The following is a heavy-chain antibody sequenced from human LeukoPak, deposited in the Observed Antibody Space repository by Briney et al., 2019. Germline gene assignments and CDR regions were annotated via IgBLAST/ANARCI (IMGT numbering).Heavy chain of an antibody. V-gene: IGHV1-8*01. Sequence: ASVKVSCKASGYTFTSYDINWVRQATGQGLEWMGWMNPNSGNTGYAQKFQGRVTMTRNTSISTAYMELSSLRSEDTAVYYCARIYYDILTGYRRFDPWGQGTLVTASS. CDR2: MNPNSGNT. D-gene: IGHD3-9*01. CDR1: GYTFTSYD. CDR3: ARIYYDILTGYRRFDP. J-gene: IGHJ5*02.